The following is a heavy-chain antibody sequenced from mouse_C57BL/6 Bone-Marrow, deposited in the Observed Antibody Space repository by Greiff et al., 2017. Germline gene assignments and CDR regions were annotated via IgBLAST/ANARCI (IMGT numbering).Heavy chain of an antibody. D-gene: IGHD2-12*01. J-gene: IGHJ2*01. V-gene: IGHV5-6*01. CDR1: GFTFSSYG. Sequence: QGVESGGDLVKPGGSLKLSCAASGFTFSSYGMSWVRQTPDKRLEWVATISSGGSYTYYPDSVKGRFTISRDNAKNTLYLQMSSLKSEDTAMYYCARHVTSPLYYFDYWGQGTTLTVSS. CDR2: ISSGGSYT. CDR3: ARHVTSPLYYFDY.